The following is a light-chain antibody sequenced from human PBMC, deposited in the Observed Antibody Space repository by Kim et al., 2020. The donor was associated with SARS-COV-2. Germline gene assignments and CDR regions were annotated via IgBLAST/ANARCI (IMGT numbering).Light chain of an antibody. CDR1: SSDVGDYNY. CDR2: DVS. CDR3: SSYTSSSTYV. J-gene: IGLJ1*01. Sequence: GQSITISCTGTSSDVGDYNYVSWYQQHPGKAPKLMINDVSKRPSGVSNRFSGSKSGNTASLTISGLQAEDEADYYCSSYTSSSTYVFGTGTQLTVL. V-gene: IGLV2-14*04.